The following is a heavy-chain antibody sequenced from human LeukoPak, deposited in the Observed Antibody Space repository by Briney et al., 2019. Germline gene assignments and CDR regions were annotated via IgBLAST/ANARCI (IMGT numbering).Heavy chain of an antibody. CDR2: INPSGGRT. Sequence: GASVKVSCKASGYTFTSDYIYWMRQAHGHGLDWMGIINPSGGRTNYAHKFQGRVTMTRDMSTSTVYMELSSLRSEDTAVYYCARGAHVRMYDSNHNCFDPWGQGTLVTVSS. J-gene: IGHJ5*02. D-gene: IGHD3-22*01. V-gene: IGHV1-46*01. CDR3: ARGAHVRMYDSNHNCFDP. CDR1: GYTFTSDY.